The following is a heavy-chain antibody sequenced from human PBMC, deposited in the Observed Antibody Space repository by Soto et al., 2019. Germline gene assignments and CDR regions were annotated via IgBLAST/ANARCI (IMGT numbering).Heavy chain of an antibody. CDR1: GFTFSSYG. CDR2: IWYDGSNK. J-gene: IGHJ6*03. V-gene: IGHV3-33*01. Sequence: QVQLVESGGGVVQPGGSLRLSCAASGFTFSSYGMHWVRQAPGKGLEWVAVIWYDGSNKYYADSVKGRFTISRDNSKNTLYLQTNSLRAEDTAVYYCARDENFGDYYYMDVWGKGTTVTVSS. D-gene: IGHD4-17*01. CDR3: ARDENFGDYYYMDV.